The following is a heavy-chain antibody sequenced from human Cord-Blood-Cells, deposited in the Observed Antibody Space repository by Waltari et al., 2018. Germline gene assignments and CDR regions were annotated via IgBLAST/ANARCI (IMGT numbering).Heavy chain of an antibody. D-gene: IGHD6-19*01. CDR3: ARVSLGIGLAYFYY. J-gene: IGHJ4*02. V-gene: IGHV4-34*01. CDR1: GGSFSGYY. CDR2: INHSGST. Sequence: QVQLQQWGAGLLKPSETLSLTCAVYGGSFSGYYWSWIRQPPGKGLEWIGEINHSGSTNYNPSRKSRVTISVDTSKNQFSLKLSSVTAADTAVYYCARVSLGIGLAYFYYWGQGTLVTVSS.